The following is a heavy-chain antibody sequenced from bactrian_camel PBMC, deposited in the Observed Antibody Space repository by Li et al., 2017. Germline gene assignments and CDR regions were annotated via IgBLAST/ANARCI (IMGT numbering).Heavy chain of an antibody. CDR1: GLFFRNHY. V-gene: IGHV3S10*01. Sequence: DVQLVESGGALVQPGGSLRLSCAASGLFFRNHYTNWVRQAPGEGLKVVSGIKADGTTVYADSVKGRFTISRDDAKNTLHLQMNNLIPEDTAMYYCAASVPSPYDYCTSARTRPTEYTYWGQGTQVTVS. D-gene: IGHD3*01. CDR3: AASVPSPYDYCTSARTRPTEYTY. J-gene: IGHJ4*01. CDR2: IKADGTT.